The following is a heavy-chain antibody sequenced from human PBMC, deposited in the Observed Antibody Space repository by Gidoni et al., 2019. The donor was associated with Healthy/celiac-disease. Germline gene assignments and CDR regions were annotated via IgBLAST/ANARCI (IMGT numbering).Heavy chain of an antibody. J-gene: IGHJ4*02. D-gene: IGHD6-13*01. CDR2: INPTGGRT. CDR3: ARDSSSWYY. Sequence: QVQLVQSGAEVRKPGASVKVPCKASGYTFTGYYMHWVRQAPGQGLEGMGRINPTGGRTNYAQKFQGRVTMTRDTSISTAYMELSRLRSDDTAVYYCARDSSSWYYWGQGTLVTVSS. V-gene: IGHV1-2*06. CDR1: GYTFTGYY.